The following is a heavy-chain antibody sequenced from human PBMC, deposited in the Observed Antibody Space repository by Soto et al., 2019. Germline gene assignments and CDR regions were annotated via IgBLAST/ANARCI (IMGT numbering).Heavy chain of an antibody. V-gene: IGHV3-33*01. Sequence: GGSLRLSCAASGFTFSSYGMHWVRQAPGKGLEWVAVIWYDGSNKYYADSVKGRFTISRDNSKNTLYLQMNSLRAEDTAVYYCVRYRGYGVLGVKYFDYWGQGTLVTVSS. CDR3: VRYRGYGVLGVKYFDY. CDR1: GFTFSSYG. D-gene: IGHD2-8*01. J-gene: IGHJ4*02. CDR2: IWYDGSNK.